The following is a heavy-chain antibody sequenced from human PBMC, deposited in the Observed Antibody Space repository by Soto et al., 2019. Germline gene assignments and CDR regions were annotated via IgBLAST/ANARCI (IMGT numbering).Heavy chain of an antibody. V-gene: IGHV5-51*01. Sequence: PGEYLKISCKGSGYSFSNYWNAWVRQMPGKGLEWMGIIFPADSDTKYSPSFQGQVTISADKSISTAYLQWSSLKASDTAMYYCASSVVVPSTMNYFDYWGQGSLVTVSS. CDR1: GYSFSNYW. CDR3: ASSVVVPSTMNYFDY. J-gene: IGHJ4*02. D-gene: IGHD2-15*01. CDR2: IFPADSDT.